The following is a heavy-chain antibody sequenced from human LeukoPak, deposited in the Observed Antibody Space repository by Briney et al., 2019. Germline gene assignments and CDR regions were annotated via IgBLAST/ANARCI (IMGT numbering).Heavy chain of an antibody. Sequence: SETLSLTCTVSGGSISSYYWSWIRQPPGKGLEWIGYIYYSGSTNYNPSLKSRVTISVDTSKNQFSLKLSSVTAADTAVYYCARDYRGSQPDLEYYFDYWGQGTLVTVSS. CDR1: GGSISSYY. V-gene: IGHV4-59*01. J-gene: IGHJ4*02. CDR2: IYYSGST. D-gene: IGHD3-10*01. CDR3: ARDYRGSQPDLEYYFDY.